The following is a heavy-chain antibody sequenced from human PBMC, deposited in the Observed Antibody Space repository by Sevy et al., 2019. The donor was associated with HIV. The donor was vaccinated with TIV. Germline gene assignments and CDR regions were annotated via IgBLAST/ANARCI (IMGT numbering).Heavy chain of an antibody. D-gene: IGHD3-10*01. CDR1: GFTFSNYF. Sequence: GGSLRLSCAASGFTFSNYFINWVRQAPGMGLEWVSSISSGSSYIFYADSVKGRFTISRDNAKNSLYLHMNSLRAEDTAVYYCARGDYYGSLYYFDYWGPRTLVTVSS. V-gene: IGHV3-21*01. CDR2: ISSGSSYI. J-gene: IGHJ4*02. CDR3: ARGDYYGSLYYFDY.